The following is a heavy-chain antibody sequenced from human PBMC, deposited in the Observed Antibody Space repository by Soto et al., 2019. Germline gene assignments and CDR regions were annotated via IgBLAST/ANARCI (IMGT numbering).Heavy chain of an antibody. CDR2: ISGSGGST. Sequence: EVQLLESGGGLVQPGGSLRLSCAASGFTFSSYAMSWVRQAPGKGLEWVSAISGSGGSTYYADSVKGRFTISRDNSQNPPELQMNSLRGEDTAVYYCATRGENRCYVYYFDYWGQGTLVTVSS. J-gene: IGHJ4*02. D-gene: IGHD2-15*01. CDR3: ATRGENRCYVYYFDY. V-gene: IGHV3-23*01. CDR1: GFTFSSYA.